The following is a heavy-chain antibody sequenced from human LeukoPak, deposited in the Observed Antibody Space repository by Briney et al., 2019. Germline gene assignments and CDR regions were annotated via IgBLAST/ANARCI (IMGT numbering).Heavy chain of an antibody. V-gene: IGHV5-51*01. CDR3: ARHLGYCSGGSCYVDY. Sequence: GESLKISCKGSGYSFNSYWIGWVRQMPGKGLEWMGIIYPGDSDTRYSPSFQGQVTISADKSISTAYLQWSSLKASDTAMYYCARHLGYCSGGSCYVDYWGQGTLVTVSS. CDR1: GYSFNSYW. J-gene: IGHJ4*02. CDR2: IYPGDSDT. D-gene: IGHD2-15*01.